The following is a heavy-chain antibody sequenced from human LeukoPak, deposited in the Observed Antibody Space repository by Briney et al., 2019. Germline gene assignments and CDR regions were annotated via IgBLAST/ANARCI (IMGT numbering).Heavy chain of an antibody. V-gene: IGHV1-18*01. D-gene: IGHD2-8*01. CDR3: ARDCSNGVCYPRDY. Sequence: ASVKVSCKASGYTLSEYGISWVRQAPGQGLEWVGWITTCNGEKIYSQKFQGRVTMTTDTSSGTYYMELRNLRSDDTAIYYCARDCSNGVCYPRDYWGQGTLVIVSS. J-gene: IGHJ4*02. CDR1: GYTLSEYG. CDR2: ITTCNGEK.